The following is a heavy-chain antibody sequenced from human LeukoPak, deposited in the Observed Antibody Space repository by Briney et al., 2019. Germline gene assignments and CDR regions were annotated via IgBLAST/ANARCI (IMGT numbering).Heavy chain of an antibody. CDR1: GGSINSGNYY. Sequence: SETLSLTCTVSGGSINSGNYYWSWIRQPAGEGLEWIGRIYTSGSTHSNPSLKSRVTMSLDTSKNQFSLKLSSVTAADTAVYYCARTHSGSSWRFDYWGQGTLVTVSS. D-gene: IGHD6-13*01. J-gene: IGHJ4*02. V-gene: IGHV4-61*02. CDR3: ARTHSGSSWRFDY. CDR2: IYTSGST.